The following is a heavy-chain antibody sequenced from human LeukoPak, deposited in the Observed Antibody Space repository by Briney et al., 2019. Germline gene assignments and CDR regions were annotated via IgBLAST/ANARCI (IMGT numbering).Heavy chain of an antibody. Sequence: PGESLRLSCVASEFSLTAYTMQWVRQAPGKGLEWVAVISNDGAHIGYRDPVRGRFTISRDISKNTVYLQMDSLRSEDTAVYYCARDRVQIWSYVAIYEYWSQGTLVTVSS. J-gene: IGHJ4*02. V-gene: IGHV3-30*04. D-gene: IGHD3-10*01. CDR1: EFSLTAYT. CDR2: ISNDGAHI. CDR3: ARDRVQIWSYVAIYEY.